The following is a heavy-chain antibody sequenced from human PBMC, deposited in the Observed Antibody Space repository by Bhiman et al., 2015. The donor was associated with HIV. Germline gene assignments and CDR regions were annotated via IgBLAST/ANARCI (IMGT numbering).Heavy chain of an antibody. V-gene: IGHV3-74*01. J-gene: IGHJ3*02. CDR1: GFIFSSYW. CDR3: ARRGGVVAAAAFDI. CDR2: INSDGSST. D-gene: IGHD2-15*01. Sequence: DVQLVESGGGLVQPGGSLRLSCAASGFIFSSYWMHWVRQAPGKGLVWVSRINSDGSSTSYVDSVKGRFTISRDNAKNTLYLQMNSLRAEDTAVYYCARRGGVVAAAAFDIWGQGTMVTVSS.